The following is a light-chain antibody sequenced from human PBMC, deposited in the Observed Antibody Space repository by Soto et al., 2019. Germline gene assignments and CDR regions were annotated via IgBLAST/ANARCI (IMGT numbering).Light chain of an antibody. Sequence: QSVLTQPASVSGSPGQSLTISCTGSSSDIGGYRFVSWYQQHPGKAPKVLIYEVSNRPSGISSRFSGAKSGNTASLTISGLQAEDEADYYCQSYDSSLSGSWVFGTGTKLTVL. CDR1: SSDIGGYRF. J-gene: IGLJ1*01. CDR3: QSYDSSLSGSWV. CDR2: EVS. V-gene: IGLV2-14*01.